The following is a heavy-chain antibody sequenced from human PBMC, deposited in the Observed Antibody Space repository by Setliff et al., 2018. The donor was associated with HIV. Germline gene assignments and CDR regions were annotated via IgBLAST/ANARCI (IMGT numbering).Heavy chain of an antibody. Sequence: ASVKVSCKASGYTFTGYYIQWVRQAPGQGLEWMGWINPSSGDTSYAQRFQGWVTLTRDTSISTAYMELSRLRSDDTAVYYCATKVYCTNGVCLDAFDIWGQGTMVTVSS. CDR1: GYTFTGYY. CDR3: ATKVYCTNGVCLDAFDI. V-gene: IGHV1-2*04. CDR2: INPSSGDT. J-gene: IGHJ3*02. D-gene: IGHD2-8*01.